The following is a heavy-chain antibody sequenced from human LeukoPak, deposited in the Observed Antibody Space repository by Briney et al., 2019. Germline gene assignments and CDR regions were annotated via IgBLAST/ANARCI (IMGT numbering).Heavy chain of an antibody. V-gene: IGHV4-59*08. D-gene: IGHD3-3*01. CDR1: GGSISGFY. Sequence: SETLSLTCTVSGGSISGFYWSWIRQPPGKGLEWIAYVSDSGSANYNPSLKSRVTISLDTSNNQVSLKLRSVTAADTAVYYCARRPSGYALSWLDPWGQGTLVTVSS. CDR2: VSDSGSA. CDR3: ARRPSGYALSWLDP. J-gene: IGHJ5*02.